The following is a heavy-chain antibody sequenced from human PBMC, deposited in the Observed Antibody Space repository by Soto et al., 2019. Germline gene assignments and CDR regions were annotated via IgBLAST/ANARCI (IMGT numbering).Heavy chain of an antibody. V-gene: IGHV5-51*01. CDR2: IHPGESDT. CDR1: GYSFTTYW. CDR3: ARHEEPYYHFYGLDV. D-gene: IGHD1-26*01. Sequence: GESLKISCKSYGYSFTTYWIAWVRQMPGKGLEWMGSIHPGESDTRYSPSFQGQVTISADRSITTAYLQWSSLKASDTAMYYCARHEEPYYHFYGLDVWAQGTTVTVSS. J-gene: IGHJ6*02.